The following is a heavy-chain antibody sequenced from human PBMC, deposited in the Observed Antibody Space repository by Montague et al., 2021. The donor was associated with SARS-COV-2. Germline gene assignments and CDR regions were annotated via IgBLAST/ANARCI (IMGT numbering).Heavy chain of an antibody. D-gene: IGHD6-13*01. V-gene: IGHV6-1*01. J-gene: IGHJ4*02. CDR2: TYYRSKWYN. Sequence: CAISGDSVSSHTAAWNWIRQSPSRGLEWLGRTYYRSKWYNDYAVSVKSRIGINADTSKNQFSLQLNSVTPEDTAVYYCARGISATNKWGQGTLVTVSP. CDR3: ARGISATNK. CDR1: GDSVSSHTAA.